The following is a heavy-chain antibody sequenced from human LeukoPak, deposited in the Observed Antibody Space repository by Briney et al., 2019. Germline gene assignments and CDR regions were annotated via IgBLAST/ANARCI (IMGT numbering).Heavy chain of an antibody. Sequence: GGSLRLSCAASGFTFSNYWMHWVRQGPGKGLVWVSRLNSDGRTTTYADSVKGRFTISRDNAKNTLYLQMNSLRAEDTAFYYCARGMTDFEYWGQGTLVTVSS. CDR3: ARGMTDFEY. CDR1: GFTFSNYW. CDR2: LNSDGRTT. J-gene: IGHJ4*02. V-gene: IGHV3-74*01.